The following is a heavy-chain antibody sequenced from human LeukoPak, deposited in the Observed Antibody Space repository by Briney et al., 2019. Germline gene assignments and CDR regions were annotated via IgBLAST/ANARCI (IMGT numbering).Heavy chain of an antibody. V-gene: IGHV4-34*01. CDR1: GGSFSGYY. CDR3: ARGAGRYKLNWFDP. CDR2: INHSGST. J-gene: IGHJ5*02. Sequence: SETLSLTCAVYGGSFSGYYWSWIRQPPGKGLEWIGEINHSGSTNYNPSLKSRVTISVDTSKNQFSLKLSSVTAADTAVYYCARGAGRYKLNWFDPWGQGTLVTVSS. D-gene: IGHD5-24*01.